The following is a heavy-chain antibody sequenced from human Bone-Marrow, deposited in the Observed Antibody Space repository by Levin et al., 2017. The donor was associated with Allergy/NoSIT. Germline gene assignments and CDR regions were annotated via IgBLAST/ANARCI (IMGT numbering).Heavy chain of an antibody. D-gene: IGHD6-19*01. CDR1: GFVFRNYE. CDR3: ALGGSVVAVAGARS. J-gene: IGHJ4*02. V-gene: IGHV3-48*03. CDR2: ISSGGDVI. Sequence: GGSLRLSCVASGFVFRNYEVNWVRQAPGKGLEWISFISSGGDVIYYADSVKGRFTISRDNANNSLFLQMNSLKAEDTGVYYCALGGSVVAVAGARSWGQGIVVTVSS.